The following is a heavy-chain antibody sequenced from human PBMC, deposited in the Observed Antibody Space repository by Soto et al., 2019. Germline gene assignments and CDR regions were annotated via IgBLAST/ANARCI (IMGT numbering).Heavy chain of an antibody. V-gene: IGHV3-23*01. CDR2: ISASGDAT. Sequence: GSLRLSCSASGFTCSDFGMSWVRQAPGKGLEWVSVISASGDATYYAASVKGRFTLSRDNSKNTLYLQMNSLTVADTAVYYCAKKVTIYAVDPADYWGQGTQVTVSS. J-gene: IGHJ4*02. D-gene: IGHD3-3*01. CDR1: GFTCSDFG. CDR3: AKKVTIYAVDPADY.